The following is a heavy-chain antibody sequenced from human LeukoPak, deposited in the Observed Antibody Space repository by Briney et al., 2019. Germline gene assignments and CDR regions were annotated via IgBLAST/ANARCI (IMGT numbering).Heavy chain of an antibody. Sequence: PSDTLSLTCTVFGGSLSSSSHYWAWIRHPPGKRLEWIGSVYYSGTTFYNPSLKSRLTISVDTSKNQFSLKLSSVTAADTALYYCARRLIAATIDYWGQGTLVTVSS. CDR2: VYYSGTT. CDR1: GGSLSSSSHY. J-gene: IGHJ4*02. D-gene: IGHD6-25*01. V-gene: IGHV4-39*01. CDR3: ARRLIAATIDY.